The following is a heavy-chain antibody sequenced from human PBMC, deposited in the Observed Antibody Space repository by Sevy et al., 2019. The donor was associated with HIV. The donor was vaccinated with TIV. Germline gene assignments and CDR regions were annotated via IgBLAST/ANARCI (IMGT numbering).Heavy chain of an antibody. CDR1: GFTFSSYG. V-gene: IGHV3-30*18. D-gene: IGHD6-13*01. J-gene: IGHJ4*02. Sequence: GGSLRLSCAASGFTFSSYGMHWVRQAPGKGLEWVAVISYDGSNKYYADSVKGRFTISRDNSRNTLYLQMNSLRAEDTAGYYCAKDRQQLVLALDYWGQGTLVTVSS. CDR2: ISYDGSNK. CDR3: AKDRQQLVLALDY.